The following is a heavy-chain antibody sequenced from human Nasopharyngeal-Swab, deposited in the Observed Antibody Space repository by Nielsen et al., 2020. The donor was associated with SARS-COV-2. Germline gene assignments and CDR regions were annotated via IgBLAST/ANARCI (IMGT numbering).Heavy chain of an antibody. CDR1: GYTFTDYY. Sequence: ASLKISCNASGYTFTDYYNYWVRQAPGQGLEWMGWINPQSDGTKYAQNSQGWVTLTTDTSINTAYMELSSLRSDDTAVYFCARGSEVTLHSAYHNYMDVWGKGTTVTVSS. CDR2: INPQSDGT. CDR3: ARGSEVTLHSAYHNYMDV. D-gene: IGHD2/OR15-2a*01. V-gene: IGHV1-2*04. J-gene: IGHJ6*03.